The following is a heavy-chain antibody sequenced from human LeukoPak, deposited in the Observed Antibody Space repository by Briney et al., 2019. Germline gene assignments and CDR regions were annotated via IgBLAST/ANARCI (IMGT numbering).Heavy chain of an antibody. CDR3: ASGRGYSYGLDDY. D-gene: IGHD5-18*01. V-gene: IGHV3-48*04. CDR1: GFTFSSYS. Sequence: GGSLRLSCAASGFTFSSYSINWVRQAPGKGLEWVSYISSSGSTIYYADSVKGRFTISRDNAKNSLYLQMNSLRAEDTAVYYCASGRGYSYGLDDYWGQGTLVTVSS. CDR2: ISSSGSTI. J-gene: IGHJ4*02.